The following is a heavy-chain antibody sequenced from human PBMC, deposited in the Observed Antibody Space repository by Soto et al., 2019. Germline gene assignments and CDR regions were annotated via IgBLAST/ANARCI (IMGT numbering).Heavy chain of an antibody. CDR1: GGTFSSYA. CDR2: IIPIFGTA. CDR3: ARGRYCISTSCYDFDY. J-gene: IGHJ4*02. V-gene: IGHV1-69*12. Sequence: QVQLVQSGAEVKKPGSSVKVSYKASGGTFSSYAISWVRQAPGQGLEWMGGIIPIFGTANYAQKFQGRVTITADESTSTAYMELSSLRSEDTAVYYCARGRYCISTSCYDFDYWGQGTLVTVSS. D-gene: IGHD2-2*01.